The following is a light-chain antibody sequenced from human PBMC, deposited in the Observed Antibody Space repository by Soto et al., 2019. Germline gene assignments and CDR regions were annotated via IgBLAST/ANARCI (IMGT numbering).Light chain of an antibody. CDR3: QHYYAFPYA. J-gene: IGKJ2*01. CDR1: QGIKNY. V-gene: IGKV1-16*01. Sequence: DIQMTQSPSPLSASVGDTVAITCRASQGIKNYLAWFQQKPGKAPKSLIYAASTLQSGVPSRFRGSGYGTDFTLTISGLQPEDFETYFCQHYYAFPYAFCQGTKLEI. CDR2: AAS.